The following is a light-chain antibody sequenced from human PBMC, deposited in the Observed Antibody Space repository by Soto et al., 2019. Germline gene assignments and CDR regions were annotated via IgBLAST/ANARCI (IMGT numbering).Light chain of an antibody. CDR1: SSDVGGYNY. Sequence: QSALTQPASVSGSPGQSITISCTGSSSDVGGYNYVSWYQQHPGQDPKLSIYDVSNRPSGISNRFSGSKSDNTASLTISGLQAEDEADYYCTSYTSSSTLVLFGGVTKVTVL. CDR3: TSYTSSSTLVL. CDR2: DVS. V-gene: IGLV2-14*01. J-gene: IGLJ2*01.